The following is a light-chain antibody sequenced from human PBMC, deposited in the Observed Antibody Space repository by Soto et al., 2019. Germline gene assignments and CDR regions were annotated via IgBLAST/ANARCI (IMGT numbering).Light chain of an antibody. V-gene: IGLV3-21*04. J-gene: IGLJ2*01. Sequence: SYELTQPPSVSVAPGKTARITCGGNNIGSKSVHWYQQKPGQAPVLVIYYDSDRPSGIPERFSGSNSGNTATLTISRVEAGDEADYYCQVWDSSSDHYVFGGGTKVTVL. CDR1: NIGSKS. CDR3: QVWDSSSDHYV. CDR2: YDS.